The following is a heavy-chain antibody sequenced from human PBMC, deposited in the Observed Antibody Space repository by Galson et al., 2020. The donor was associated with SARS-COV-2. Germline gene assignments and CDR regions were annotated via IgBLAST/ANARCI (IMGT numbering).Heavy chain of an antibody. D-gene: IGHD1-26*01. Sequence: ASVKVSCKASGYTFTSYDINWVRQATGQGLEWMGWMNPNSGNTGYAQKFQGRVTITRNTSISTAYMELSSLRSEDTAVYYCAREAISRWRGAGGFDYWGQGTLVTVSS. V-gene: IGHV1-8*03. CDR1: GYTFTSYD. CDR3: AREAISRWRGAGGFDY. CDR2: MNPNSGNT. J-gene: IGHJ4*02.